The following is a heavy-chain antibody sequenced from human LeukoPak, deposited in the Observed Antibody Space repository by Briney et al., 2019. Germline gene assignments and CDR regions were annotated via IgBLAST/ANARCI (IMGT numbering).Heavy chain of an antibody. Sequence: GGSLRLSCAASGFSLSTYWMHWVRQAPGKGLVWVSRIHTDGSRASYADSVKGRFTISRDNAKNTLYLQMNSLRAEDTAVYYCARGYPFDYWGQGTLVTVSS. CDR1: GFSLSTYW. J-gene: IGHJ4*02. CDR3: ARGYPFDY. D-gene: IGHD5-18*01. V-gene: IGHV3-74*01. CDR2: IHTDGSRA.